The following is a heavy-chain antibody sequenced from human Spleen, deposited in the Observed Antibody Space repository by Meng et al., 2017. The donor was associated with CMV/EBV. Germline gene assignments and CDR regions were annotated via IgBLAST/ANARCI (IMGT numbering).Heavy chain of an antibody. D-gene: IGHD6-13*01. Sequence: FSGFSLSSSGVGVGWIRQPPGKALEWLALIYWNDDKRYSPSVKNRLTLTKDTSRNQVVLTMTNMDPVDTATYFCAHTYPAAGNFDSWSQGTLVTVSS. J-gene: IGHJ4*02. CDR2: IYWNDDK. CDR3: AHTYPAAGNFDS. V-gene: IGHV2-5*01. CDR1: GFSLSSSGVG.